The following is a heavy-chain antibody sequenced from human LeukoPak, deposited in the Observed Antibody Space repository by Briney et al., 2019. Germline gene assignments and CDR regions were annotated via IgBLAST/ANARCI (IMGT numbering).Heavy chain of an antibody. CDR2: INWNGGST. CDR3: ARDLSESYSTEYYYYYMDV. J-gene: IGHJ6*03. Sequence: GWALPLSCAASGWTFHDYVMSELRQAAGKGLAGVAGINWNGGSTGYADSVKGRFTTSRDNAKNSLYLQMNSLRAEDTALYYCARDLSESYSTEYYYYYMDVWGKGTTVTVSS. D-gene: IGHD3-10*01. V-gene: IGHV3-20*04. CDR1: GWTFHDYV.